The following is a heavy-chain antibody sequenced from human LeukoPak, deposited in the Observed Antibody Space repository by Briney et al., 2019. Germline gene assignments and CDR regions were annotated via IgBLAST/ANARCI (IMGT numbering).Heavy chain of an antibody. CDR1: GFTFSAYG. CDR3: ARDRGSGHDY. D-gene: IGHD6-19*01. V-gene: IGHV3-33*01. Sequence: GGSLRLSCAVSGFTFSAYGMHWVRQAPGKGLEWVAVIYYDGSKKYYADSVEGRFTISRDNSKNTMYLQMNSLRAEDTAVYYCARDRGSGHDYWGQGTLVTVSS. CDR2: IYYDGSKK. J-gene: IGHJ4*02.